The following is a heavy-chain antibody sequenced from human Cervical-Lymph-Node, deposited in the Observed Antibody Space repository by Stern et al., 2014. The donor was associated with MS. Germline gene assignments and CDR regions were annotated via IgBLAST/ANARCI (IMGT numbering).Heavy chain of an antibody. V-gene: IGHV1-18*01. D-gene: IGHD2-2*02. Sequence: QVQLVQSGAEVRKPGASVKVSCKASGYTFTSFGISWLRRAPGQGLEWMGWISGYNGATNYPQKFQGRFILATDTSTSPAYMDLTSLRSDDTAMYYCARGPYCRSTSCYTNGYYFYGLDVWGQGTTVTVSS. CDR2: ISGYNGAT. CDR1: GYTFTSFG. CDR3: ARGPYCRSTSCYTNGYYFYGLDV. J-gene: IGHJ6*02.